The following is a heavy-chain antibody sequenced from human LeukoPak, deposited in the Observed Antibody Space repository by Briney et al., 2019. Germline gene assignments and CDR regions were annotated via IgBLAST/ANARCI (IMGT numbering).Heavy chain of an antibody. CDR2: IYTSGST. CDR1: SGSISSGSYY. V-gene: IGHV4-61*02. D-gene: IGHD5-24*01. CDR3: AREDGYNWYYFDY. Sequence: SETLSLTCTVSSGSISSGSYYWSRIRQPAGKGLEWIGRIYTSGSTIYNPSLKSRVTISLDTSKNQFSLKLSSVTAADTAVYYCAREDGYNWYYFDYWGQGTLVTVSS. J-gene: IGHJ4*02.